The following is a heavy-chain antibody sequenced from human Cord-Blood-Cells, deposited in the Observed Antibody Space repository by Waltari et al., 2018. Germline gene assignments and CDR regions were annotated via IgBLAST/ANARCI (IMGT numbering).Heavy chain of an antibody. V-gene: IGHV1-69-2*01. J-gene: IGHJ6*02. D-gene: IGHD6-25*01. Sequence: VQLVQSGAEVKKPGATVNISCKVSGYTLTDYYMHWVQQAPGKGLGWMGLVDPEDGETIKAEKVQDRVTITADTYTDTADMELSSLRSEDTAVYYGATPSTSYSSEKDYYGMDVWGQGTTVTVSS. CDR3: ATPSTSYSSEKDYYGMDV. CDR1: GYTLTDYY. CDR2: VDPEDGET.